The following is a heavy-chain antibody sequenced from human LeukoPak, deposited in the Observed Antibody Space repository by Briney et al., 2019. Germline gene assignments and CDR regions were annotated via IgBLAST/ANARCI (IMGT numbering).Heavy chain of an antibody. Sequence: GGSLRLSCSASGFTFSSYAMHWVRQAPGKGLEYVSAISSNGGSTYYADSVKGRFTISRDNSKNTLYLQMSSLRAEDTAVYYCAKEHGDYRLGDTMDVWGQGTTVTVSS. J-gene: IGHJ6*02. D-gene: IGHD4-17*01. V-gene: IGHV3-64D*09. CDR1: GFTFSSYA. CDR3: AKEHGDYRLGDTMDV. CDR2: ISSNGGST.